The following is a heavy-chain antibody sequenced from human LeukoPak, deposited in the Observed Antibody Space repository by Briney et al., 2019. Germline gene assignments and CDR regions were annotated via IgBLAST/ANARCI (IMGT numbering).Heavy chain of an antibody. Sequence: GGSLRLSCAASGFTFSNAWMSWVRQAPGKGLEWVGRIKSKTDGGTTDYAAPVKGRFTISRDDSKNTLYLQMNSLKTEDTAVYYCTTDPQQHDYRDYWGQGTLVTVSS. CDR3: TTDPQQHDYRDY. CDR1: GFTFSNAW. J-gene: IGHJ4*02. CDR2: IKSKTDGGTT. V-gene: IGHV3-15*01. D-gene: IGHD4-11*01.